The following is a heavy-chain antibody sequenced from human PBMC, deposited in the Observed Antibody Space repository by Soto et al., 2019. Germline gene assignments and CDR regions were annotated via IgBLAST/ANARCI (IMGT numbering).Heavy chain of an antibody. J-gene: IGHJ4*02. CDR3: ARGSEDLTSNFDY. CDR1: GFTFTRYS. V-gene: IGHV3-21*06. Sequence: GGSLRLSCAASGFTFTRYSMNWVRQAPGKGLEWVSSISSTTNYIYYGDSMKGRFTISRDSAKNSLYLEMNSLRAEDTAVYYCARGSEDLTSNFDYWGQGTLVTVSS. CDR2: ISSTTNYI.